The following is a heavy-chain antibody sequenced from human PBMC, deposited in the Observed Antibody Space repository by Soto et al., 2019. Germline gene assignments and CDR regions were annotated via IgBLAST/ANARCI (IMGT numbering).Heavy chain of an antibody. J-gene: IGHJ5*02. CDR3: ARSCPRYNWFDP. V-gene: IGHV4-34*01. CDR1: GGSFSGHY. CDR2: INHTGGT. Sequence: PSETLSLTCAVYGGSFSGHYWSWIRQPPGKGLEWIGEINHTGGTHYNPSLKSRVTISVDTSKNQFSLKLSSVTAADTAVYYCARSCPRYNWFDPWGQGTLVTVSS.